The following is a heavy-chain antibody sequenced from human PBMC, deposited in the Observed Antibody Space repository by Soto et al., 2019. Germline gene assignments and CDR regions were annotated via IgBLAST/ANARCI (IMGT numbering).Heavy chain of an antibody. Sequence: PGGSLRLSCAASGFTFSDYYMSWIRQAPGKGLELVSYISSSSSYTNYADSVKGRFTISRDNAKNSLYLQMNSLRAEDTAVYYCARVLWYYDFWSGPDYWGQGTLVTVSS. V-gene: IGHV3-11*06. CDR3: ARVLWYYDFWSGPDY. CDR1: GFTFSDYY. CDR2: ISSSSSYT. J-gene: IGHJ4*02. D-gene: IGHD3-3*01.